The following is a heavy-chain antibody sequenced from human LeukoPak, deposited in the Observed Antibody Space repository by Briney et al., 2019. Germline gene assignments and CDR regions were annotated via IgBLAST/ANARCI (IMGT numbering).Heavy chain of an antibody. CDR2: INSDGSST. Sequence: GGSLRLSCAASGFTFSSYWMHWVRQAPGKGLVWVSHINSDGSSTNYADSVKGRFTISRDNAKNTLYLQMNSLRAEDTAVYYCARGGDFWSGYYTDDYWGQGTLVTVSS. CDR3: ARGGDFWSGYYTDDY. J-gene: IGHJ4*02. V-gene: IGHV3-74*01. D-gene: IGHD3-3*01. CDR1: GFTFSSYW.